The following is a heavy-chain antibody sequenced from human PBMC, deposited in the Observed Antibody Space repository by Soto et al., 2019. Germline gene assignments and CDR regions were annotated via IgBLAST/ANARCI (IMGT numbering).Heavy chain of an antibody. D-gene: IGHD3-10*01. CDR3: ARGKMLLWFGELLPNWFDP. V-gene: IGHV1-18*01. CDR2: ISAYNGNT. CDR1: GYTFTSYG. Sequence: QVQLVQSGAEVKKPGASVKVSCKASGYTFTSYGISWVRQAAGQGLEWMGWISAYNGNTNYAQKLQGRVTMTTDTSTSTAYMELRSLRSDDTAVYYCARGKMLLWFGELLPNWFDPWGQRTLVTVSS. J-gene: IGHJ5*02.